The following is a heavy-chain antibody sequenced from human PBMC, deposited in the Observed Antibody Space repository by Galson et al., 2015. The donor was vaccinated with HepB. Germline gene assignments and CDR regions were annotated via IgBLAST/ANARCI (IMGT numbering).Heavy chain of an antibody. V-gene: IGHV3-11*01. CDR1: GFTFSDYY. CDR2: ISSSGSTI. J-gene: IGHJ6*03. CDR3: ARSDYRPYYYYYYMDV. D-gene: IGHD4-11*01. Sequence: SLRLSCAASGFTFSDYYMSWIRQAPGKGLEWVSYISSSGSTIYYADSVKGRFTISRDNAKNSLYLQMNSLRAEDTAVYYCARSDYRPYYYYYYMDVWGKGTTVTVSS.